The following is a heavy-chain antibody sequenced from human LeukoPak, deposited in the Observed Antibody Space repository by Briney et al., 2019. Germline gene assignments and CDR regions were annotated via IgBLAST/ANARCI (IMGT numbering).Heavy chain of an antibody. CDR2: ISSSGKYI. D-gene: IGHD4-17*01. V-gene: IGHV3-21*01. CDR1: GFTFSSYT. CDR3: ATWDDSADYVAFQN. J-gene: IGHJ4*02. Sequence: SGGSLRLSCVGSGFTFSSYTVNWVRQAPGKALEWVSSISSSGKYIYYADSVRGRFTISRDDAKNSLFLHMNSLRAEDTALYFCATWDDSADYVAFQNWGQGTLVAVSS.